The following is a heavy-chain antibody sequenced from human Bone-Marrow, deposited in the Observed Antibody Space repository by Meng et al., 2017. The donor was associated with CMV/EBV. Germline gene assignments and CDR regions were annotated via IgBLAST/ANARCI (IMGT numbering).Heavy chain of an antibody. J-gene: IGHJ5*02. V-gene: IGHV4-34*01. CDR1: DASVSGYY. CDR2: INHSGGT. CDR3: AREGPTYNYVFASS. D-gene: IGHD5-24*01. Sequence: AVSDASVSGYYWTWIRQAPGRGLEWIGEINHSGGTDYNPSLKSRLTMSLDTSKNQFSLKLTSVTAADTAVYFCAREGPTYNYVFASSWGQGTLVTVSS.